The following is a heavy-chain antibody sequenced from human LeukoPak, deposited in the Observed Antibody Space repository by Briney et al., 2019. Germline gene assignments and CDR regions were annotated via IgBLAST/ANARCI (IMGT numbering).Heavy chain of an antibody. J-gene: IGHJ3*02. Sequence: GGSLRLSCAASGCTFNSYGMHWVRRAPGKGLEWVAVISYDGSNQYCADSVKGRFTISRDNSKNTLYLQMNSLRAEDTAVYYCANDKGGGYGNDGFDIWGRGTMVTVSS. V-gene: IGHV3-30*18. CDR3: ANDKGGGYGNDGFDI. CDR2: ISYDGSNQ. D-gene: IGHD3-16*01. CDR1: GCTFNSYG.